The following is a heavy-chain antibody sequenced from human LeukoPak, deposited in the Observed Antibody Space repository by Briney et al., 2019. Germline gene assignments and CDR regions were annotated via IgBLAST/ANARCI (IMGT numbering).Heavy chain of an antibody. CDR2: MNPNSGNT. V-gene: IGHV1-8*01. CDR3: ARGDYDSSGYYPRWDYYYYMDV. D-gene: IGHD3-22*01. Sequence: GASVKVSCKASGYTFASYDINWVRQATGQGLEWMGWMNPNSGNTGYAQKFQGRVTMTRNTSISTAYMELSSLRSEDTAVYYCARGDYDSSGYYPRWDYYYYMDVWGKGTTVTISS. CDR1: GYTFASYD. J-gene: IGHJ6*03.